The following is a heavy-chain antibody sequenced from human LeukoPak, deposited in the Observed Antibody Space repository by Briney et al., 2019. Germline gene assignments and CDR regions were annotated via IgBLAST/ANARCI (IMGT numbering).Heavy chain of an antibody. V-gene: IGHV1-2*02. Sequence: GASVTVSCKASGYTFTGYYMHWVRQAPGQGLEWMGWINPNSGGTNYAQKFQGRVTMTRDTSISTAYMELSGLRSDDTAVYYCATDTGSGSYLGYFDYWGQGTLVTVSS. CDR3: ATDTGSGSYLGYFDY. CDR1: GYTFTGYY. D-gene: IGHD1-26*01. CDR2: INPNSGGT. J-gene: IGHJ4*02.